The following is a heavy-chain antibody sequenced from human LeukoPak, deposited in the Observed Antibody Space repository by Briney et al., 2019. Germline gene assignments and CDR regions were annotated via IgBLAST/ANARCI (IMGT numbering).Heavy chain of an antibody. D-gene: IGHD3-10*01. J-gene: IGHJ4*02. Sequence: GASVKVSCKASGYTFTSYDINWVRQATGQGLEWMGWMNPNSGNTGYAQKFQGRVTMTRNTSISTAYMELSSLRSEDTAVYYCARGPVYYGSGSYPFDNWGQGTLVTVSS. CDR3: ARGPVYYGSGSYPFDN. CDR2: MNPNSGNT. V-gene: IGHV1-8*01. CDR1: GYTFTSYD.